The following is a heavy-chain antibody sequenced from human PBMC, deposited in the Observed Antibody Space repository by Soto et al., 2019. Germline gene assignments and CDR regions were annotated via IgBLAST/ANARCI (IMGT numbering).Heavy chain of an antibody. CDR1: GFTFSSYA. CDR2: ISSNGGST. V-gene: IGHV3-64*01. J-gene: IGHJ3*02. Sequence: EVQLVESGGGLVQPGGSLRLSCAASGFTFSSYAMHWVRQAPGKGLEYVSAISSNGGSTYYANSVKGRFTISRDNSKNTLYLQMGSLRAEDMAVYYCARRVVAEGFDIWGQGTMVTVSS. CDR3: ARRVVAEGFDI. D-gene: IGHD2-15*01.